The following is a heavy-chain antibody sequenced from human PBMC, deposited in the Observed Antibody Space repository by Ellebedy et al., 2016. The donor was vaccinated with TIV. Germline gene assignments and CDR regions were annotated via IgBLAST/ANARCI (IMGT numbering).Heavy chain of an antibody. CDR2: IIPIFGTA. D-gene: IGHD2-2*01. CDR3: ARDQYQLLSPTDV. Sequence: AASVKVSCKASGGTFSSYAISWVRQAPGQGLEWMGGIIPIFGTANYAQKFQGRVTMTRDTSTSTVYMELSSLRSEDTAVYYCARDQYQLLSPTDVWGQGTTVTVSS. J-gene: IGHJ6*02. V-gene: IGHV1-69*05. CDR1: GGTFSSYA.